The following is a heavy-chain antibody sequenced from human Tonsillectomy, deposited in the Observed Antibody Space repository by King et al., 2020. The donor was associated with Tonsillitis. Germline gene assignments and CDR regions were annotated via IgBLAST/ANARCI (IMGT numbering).Heavy chain of an antibody. J-gene: IGHJ4*01. D-gene: IGHD5-24*01. V-gene: IGHV3-64D*06. CDR1: GFTFSSHS. CDR3: VNGGDGYYYYECCGPFDS. CDR2: SSSYGGST. Sequence: VQLVESGGGLVQRGGSLRLSCSASGFTFSSHSMHWVRQAPGKGLECLAASSSYGGSTYYADSVKGRLTISRDNSKNTLYLQMTSLRAEDTAVYYCVNGGDGYYYYECCGPFDSWGQGTPVTVSS.